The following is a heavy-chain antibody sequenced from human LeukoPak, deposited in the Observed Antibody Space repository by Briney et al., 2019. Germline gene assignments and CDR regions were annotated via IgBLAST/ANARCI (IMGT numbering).Heavy chain of an antibody. Sequence: SETLSLTCTVSGGSISSYYWSWIRQPPGKGLEWIGYIYYSGSTNYNPSLKSRVTISVDTSKNQFSLKLSSVTAADTAVYYCARGETGTSFDYWGQGTLVTVSS. D-gene: IGHD1-1*01. J-gene: IGHJ4*02. CDR3: ARGETGTSFDY. CDR2: IYYSGST. V-gene: IGHV4-59*01. CDR1: GGSISSYY.